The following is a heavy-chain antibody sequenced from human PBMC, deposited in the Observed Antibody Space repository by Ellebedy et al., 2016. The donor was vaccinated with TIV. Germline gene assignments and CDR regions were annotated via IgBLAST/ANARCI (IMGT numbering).Heavy chain of an antibody. Sequence: GESLKISCAASGFTVSSYFMSWVRQAPGKGLEWVSGITYNGGSTTYADSVKGRFTISRDNAKNSLYLQMNSLRAEDTAMYYCVRDPWLVMDYWGQGILVTVSS. CDR3: VRDPWLVMDY. J-gene: IGHJ4*02. CDR2: ITYNGGST. V-gene: IGHV3-20*04. D-gene: IGHD6-19*01. CDR1: GFTVSSYF.